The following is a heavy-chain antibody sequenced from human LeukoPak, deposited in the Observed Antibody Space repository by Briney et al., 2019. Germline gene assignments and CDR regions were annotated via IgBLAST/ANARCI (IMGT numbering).Heavy chain of an antibody. J-gene: IGHJ3*02. CDR2: FYHSGST. V-gene: IGHV4-38-2*02. Sequence: SETLSLTCSVSGDSISSNYYWGWIRQPPGKGLEWIGTFYHSGSTYYNPSLKSRVTISEDTSKNQFSLKLRSVTAADTAVYYCARDPRAFDIWGQGTMVTVSS. CDR1: GDSISSNYY. CDR3: ARDPRAFDI.